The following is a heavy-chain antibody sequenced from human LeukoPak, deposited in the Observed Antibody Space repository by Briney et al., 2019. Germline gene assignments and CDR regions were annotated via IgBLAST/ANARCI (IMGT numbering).Heavy chain of an antibody. J-gene: IGHJ4*02. Sequence: ASVKVSCKASGYSFPSYGINWVRQAPGQGLEWMGWISAYNGNTNYAQELQGRVTMTTDASTTTAYMELRSLRSDDTAVYYCARPQEEDGYNYNWAFDYWGQGTLVTVSS. V-gene: IGHV1-18*01. CDR2: ISAYNGNT. D-gene: IGHD5-24*01. CDR3: ARPQEEDGYNYNWAFDY. CDR1: GYSFPSYG.